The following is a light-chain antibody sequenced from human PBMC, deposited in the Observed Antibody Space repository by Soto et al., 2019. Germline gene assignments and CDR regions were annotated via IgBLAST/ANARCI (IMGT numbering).Light chain of an antibody. CDR2: DDN. J-gene: IGLJ2*01. CDR3: GTWDNSLSGVV. V-gene: IGLV1-51*01. Sequence: QSVLTQPPSVSAAPGQKVTISCSGSSSNIGNDYVSWYQHLPGTAPKLLIYDDNKRPSGIPDRFSGSKSGTSATLGISGLQTGDEADYYCGTWDNSLSGVVLGGGTKVTVL. CDR1: SSNIGNDY.